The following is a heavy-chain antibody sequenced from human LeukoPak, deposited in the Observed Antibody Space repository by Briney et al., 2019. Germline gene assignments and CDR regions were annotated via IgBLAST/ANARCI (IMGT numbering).Heavy chain of an antibody. J-gene: IGHJ4*02. CDR3: ARENKYSYSPKGFDY. CDR1: GGSISSYY. CDR2: IYYSGST. V-gene: IGHV4-59*01. Sequence: SETLSLTCTVSGGSISSYYWSWIRQPPGKGLEWIGYIYYSGSTNYNPSLKSRVTISVDTSKNQFSLKLSSVTAADTAVYYCARENKYSYSPKGFDYWGQGTLVTVSS. D-gene: IGHD5-18*01.